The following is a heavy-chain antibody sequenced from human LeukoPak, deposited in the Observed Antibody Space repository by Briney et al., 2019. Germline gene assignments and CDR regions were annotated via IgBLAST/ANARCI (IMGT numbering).Heavy chain of an antibody. CDR1: GFTVSSNY. V-gene: IGHV3-66*02. J-gene: IGHJ4*02. CDR3: ARGGSGSVGVPGYIGY. D-gene: IGHD1-26*01. Sequence: GRSLRLSCAASGFTVSSNYMSWVRRAPGKGLEWVSLIYSDGSTYYADSVRGRFTISRDNSRNTLYLQMNSLRAEDTAVYYCARGGSGSVGVPGYIGYWGQGTLVTVSS. CDR2: IYSDGST.